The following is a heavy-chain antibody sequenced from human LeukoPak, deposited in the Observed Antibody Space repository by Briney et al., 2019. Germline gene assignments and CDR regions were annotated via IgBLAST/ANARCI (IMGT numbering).Heavy chain of an antibody. CDR1: GFTFSSYG. D-gene: IGHD6-19*01. Sequence: GRSLRLSCAASGFTFSSYGMHWVRQAPGKGLEWVAVISYDGSNKYYADSVKGRFTISRDNSKNTLYLQMNSLRAEDTAVYYCAKAGRDVVAVAGHYYYGMDVWGKGTTVTVSS. CDR3: AKAGRDVVAVAGHYYYGMDV. CDR2: ISYDGSNK. J-gene: IGHJ6*04. V-gene: IGHV3-30*18.